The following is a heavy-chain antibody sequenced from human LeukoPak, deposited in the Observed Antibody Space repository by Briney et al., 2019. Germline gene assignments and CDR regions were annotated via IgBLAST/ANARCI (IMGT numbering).Heavy chain of an antibody. CDR2: ISYDGSNK. D-gene: IGHD3-16*01. J-gene: IGHJ4*02. Sequence: GRSLRLSCVASGFTFSNYGMHWVRQAPGKGLEWVAVISYDGSNKYYADSVKGRFTISRDNSKNTPYLQMNSLRAEDTAVYYCTKGVLGGTQSVSAGLDSWGQGTLVSVSS. CDR3: TKGVLGGTQSVSAGLDS. V-gene: IGHV3-30*18. CDR1: GFTFSNYG.